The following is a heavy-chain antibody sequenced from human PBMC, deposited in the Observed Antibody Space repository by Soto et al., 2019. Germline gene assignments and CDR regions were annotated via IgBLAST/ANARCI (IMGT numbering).Heavy chain of an antibody. Sequence: QVQLVPSGAEVKQPGASVKVSCKASGYTFTSYDIIWVRQATGQGLEWMGWMNPSNGNTDSAEKFQGRLTMTRNTSISTVYMELSSLSFEDTAVYYCARGRIIVAGGFDPWGQGTLVTVSS. D-gene: IGHD6-19*01. J-gene: IGHJ5*02. CDR3: ARGRIIVAGGFDP. V-gene: IGHV1-8*01. CDR1: GYTFTSYD. CDR2: MNPSNGNT.